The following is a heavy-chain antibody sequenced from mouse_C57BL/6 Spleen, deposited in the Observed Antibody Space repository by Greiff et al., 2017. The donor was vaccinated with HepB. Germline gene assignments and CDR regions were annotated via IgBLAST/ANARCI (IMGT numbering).Heavy chain of an antibody. CDR1: GFTFSSYA. CDR2: ISDGGSYT. J-gene: IGHJ2*01. D-gene: IGHD1-2*01. V-gene: IGHV5-4*01. Sequence: EVKVVESGGGLVKPGGSLKLSCAASGFTFSSYAMSWVRQTPEKRLEWVATISDGGSYTYYPDNVKGRFTISRDNAKNNLYLQMSHLKSEDTAMYYCARERGDYGSFDYWGQGTTLTVSS. CDR3: ARERGDYGSFDY.